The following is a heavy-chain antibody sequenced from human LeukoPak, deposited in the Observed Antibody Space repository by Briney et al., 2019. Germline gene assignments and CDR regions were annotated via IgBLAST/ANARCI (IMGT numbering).Heavy chain of an antibody. V-gene: IGHV4-34*01. D-gene: IGHD3-3*01. CDR1: GGSFSGYY. CDR3: TRNYDFWSGPYHGFDP. CDR2: INHSGST. J-gene: IGHJ5*02. Sequence: SETLSLTCAVYGGSFSGYYCSWIRQPPGKGLEWIGEINHSGSTTTNPSLKSRVTISVYTSKNQFSLQLSSVTAADTAVYYCTRNYDFWSGPYHGFDPWGQGTLVTVSS.